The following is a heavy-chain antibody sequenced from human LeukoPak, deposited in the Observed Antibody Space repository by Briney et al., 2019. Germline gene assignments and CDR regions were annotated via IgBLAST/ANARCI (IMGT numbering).Heavy chain of an antibody. D-gene: IGHD3-10*01. Sequence: GGSVTLSCAASGFTFSTYGMLWVRQAPGKGLVGGAFIRCGGSNKYYAVSVRGRFTIYRDNGKDSLVLQMHSLRAEDTAVYYCPQGSDPFRWFAEFNVKLPRPIRHYYFDSWGQGTLVTVSS. J-gene: IGHJ4*02. CDR1: GFTFSTYG. CDR3: PQGSDPFRWFAEFNVKLPRPIRHYYFDS. CDR2: IRCGGSNK. V-gene: IGHV3-30*02.